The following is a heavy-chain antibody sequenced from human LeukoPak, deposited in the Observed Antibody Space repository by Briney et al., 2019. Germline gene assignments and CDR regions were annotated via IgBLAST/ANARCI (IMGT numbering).Heavy chain of an antibody. CDR2: INHSGST. Sequence: PSETLSLTCAVYGGSFSGYYWSSSRQPPGKGLEWIGEINHSGSTNYNPSLKSRVTISVDTSKNQFSLKLSSVTAADTAVYYCARGSPRFMVASYMDVWGKGTTVTVSS. CDR3: ARGSPRFMVASYMDV. CDR1: GGSFSGYY. J-gene: IGHJ6*03. V-gene: IGHV4-34*01. D-gene: IGHD2-15*01.